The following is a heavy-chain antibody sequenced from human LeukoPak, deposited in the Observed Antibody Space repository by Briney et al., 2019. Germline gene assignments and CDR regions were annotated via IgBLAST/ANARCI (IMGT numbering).Heavy chain of an antibody. V-gene: IGHV4-59*08. Sequence: SETLSLICSVSGGSFSIYYWNWTRQPPGKGLEWIGYIYYIGNTNYNSSLKSRVTISVDTSKNQFSLKLSSVTAADTAVYFCARLPLVRGNYGMDVWGQGTTVTVSS. J-gene: IGHJ6*02. D-gene: IGHD3-10*01. CDR3: ARLPLVRGNYGMDV. CDR2: IYYIGNT. CDR1: GGSFSIYY.